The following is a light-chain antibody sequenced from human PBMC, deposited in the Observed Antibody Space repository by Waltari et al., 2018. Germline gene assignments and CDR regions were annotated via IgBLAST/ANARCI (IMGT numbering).Light chain of an antibody. V-gene: IGKV1-5*03. CDR2: KAS. Sequence: DTQVTQSPSTLSASVGDRVTITGRASQTILTWMAWYQQKPGKAPKLLIYKASRLESGVPSRFSGTASGTEFTLTISSLQPDDSATYYCQQYHDYSTFGQGTKLEIK. J-gene: IGKJ2*01. CDR3: QQYHDYST. CDR1: QTILTW.